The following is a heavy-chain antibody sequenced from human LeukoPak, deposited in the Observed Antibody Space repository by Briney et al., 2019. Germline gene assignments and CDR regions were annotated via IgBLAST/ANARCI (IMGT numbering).Heavy chain of an antibody. CDR2: IRYDGSNK. CDR3: AKDRSIVGERYFDY. CDR1: GFTFSSYG. V-gene: IGHV3-30*02. Sequence: GGSLRLSCAASGFTFSSYGMHWFRQAPGKGLEWVAFIRYDGSNKYYADSVKGRFTISRDNSKNTLYLQMNSLRAEDTAVYYCAKDRSIVGERYFDYWGQGTLVTVSS. J-gene: IGHJ4*02. D-gene: IGHD1-26*01.